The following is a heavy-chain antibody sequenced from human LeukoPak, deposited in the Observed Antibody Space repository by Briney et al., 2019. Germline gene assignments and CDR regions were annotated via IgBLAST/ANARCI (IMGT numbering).Heavy chain of an antibody. CDR3: ARVAGVGAPYYFDY. J-gene: IGHJ4*02. CDR1: GFTFSTYW. Sequence: PGGSLRLSCAASGFTFSTYWMHWVCQAPGKGLVWVSRINTDGSTTNYADSVKGRFTISRDNAKNALYLQMNSLRAEDTAVYYCARVAGVGAPYYFDYWGQGTLVTVSS. V-gene: IGHV3-74*01. D-gene: IGHD3-10*01. CDR2: INTDGSTT.